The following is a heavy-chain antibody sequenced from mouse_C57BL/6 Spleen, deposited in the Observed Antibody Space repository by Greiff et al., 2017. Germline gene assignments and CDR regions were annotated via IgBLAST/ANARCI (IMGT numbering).Heavy chain of an antibody. V-gene: IGHV1-55*01. J-gene: IGHJ4*01. CDR1: GYTFTSYW. Sequence: VQLQQPGAELVKPGASVKMSCKASGYTFTSYWITWVKQRPGQGLEWIGDIYPGSGSTNYNEKFKSKATLTVDTSSSTAYMQLRSLTSEDSAVYYCARRDYSNYDYYAMDYWGQGTSVTVSS. CDR2: IYPGSGST. CDR3: ARRDYSNYDYYAMDY. D-gene: IGHD2-5*01.